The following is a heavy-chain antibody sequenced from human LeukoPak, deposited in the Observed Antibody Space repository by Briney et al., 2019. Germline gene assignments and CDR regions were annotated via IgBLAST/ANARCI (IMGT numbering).Heavy chain of an antibody. D-gene: IGHD3-10*01. CDR2: ISAYNGNT. V-gene: IGHV1-18*04. Sequence: ASVKSSCKASGYTFTSYAISWVRHAPGQGLEWMGWISAYNGNTNYAQKLQGRVTMTIDTSTSTAYMELRSLRSDDTAVYYCARGADYYGSGSRDYGMDVWGKGTTVTVSS. J-gene: IGHJ6*04. CDR1: GYTFTSYA. CDR3: ARGADYYGSGSRDYGMDV.